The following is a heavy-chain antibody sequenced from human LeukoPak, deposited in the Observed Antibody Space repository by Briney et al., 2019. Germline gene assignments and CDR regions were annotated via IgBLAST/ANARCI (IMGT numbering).Heavy chain of an antibody. CDR1: GASISSHY. V-gene: IGHV4-4*07. J-gene: IGHJ4*02. CDR3: ARKRIAVAVPGFDY. Sequence: PSETLSLTCTVSGASISSHYWSWIRQPAGKGLEWIGRMYTSGSINYNPSLKSRVTMSVDTSKNQFSLKLSSVTAADTAVYYCARKRIAVAVPGFDYWGQGTLVTVSS. D-gene: IGHD6-19*01. CDR2: MYTSGSI.